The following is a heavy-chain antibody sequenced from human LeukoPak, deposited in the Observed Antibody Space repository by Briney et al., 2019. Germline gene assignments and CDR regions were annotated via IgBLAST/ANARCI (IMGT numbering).Heavy chain of an antibody. V-gene: IGHV3-48*04. J-gene: IGHJ4*02. CDR1: GFIFGDYA. D-gene: IGHD3-22*01. CDR2: ISESSSTI. Sequence: PGGSLRLSCAASGFIFGDYAMLWVRQAPGKGLEWVSYISESSSTIYYADSVKGRFTVSRDNAKNSLYLQMNSLRAEDTAVYYCAKGLPYYYDSSGSHWGQGTLVTVSS. CDR3: AKGLPYYYDSSGSH.